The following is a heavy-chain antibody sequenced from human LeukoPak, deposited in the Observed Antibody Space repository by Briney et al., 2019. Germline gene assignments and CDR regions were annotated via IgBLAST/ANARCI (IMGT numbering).Heavy chain of an antibody. Sequence: SETLSLTCTVSGGSISSYYWSWIRQPPGKGLEWIGYIYYSGSTNYNPSLKSRVTISVDTSKNQFSLKLSSVTAADTAVCYCARVGVGVVVPAANYYGMDVWGQGTTVTVSS. V-gene: IGHV4-59*01. CDR3: ARVGVGVVVPAANYYGMDV. J-gene: IGHJ6*02. CDR2: IYYSGST. D-gene: IGHD2-2*01. CDR1: GGSISSYY.